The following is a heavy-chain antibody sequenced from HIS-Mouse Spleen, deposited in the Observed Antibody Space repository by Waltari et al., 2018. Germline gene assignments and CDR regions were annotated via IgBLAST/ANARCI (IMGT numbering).Heavy chain of an antibody. Sequence: QVQPQQSGPGLVKPSHTLPLTCAISVDSVSRHRSACNWIRPSPSRGLEWLGMTYYRSKWYNDYAVSVKSRITINPDTSKNQFSLQLNSVTPEDTAVYYCARGQNRNPFDYWGQGTLVTVSS. V-gene: IGHV6-1*01. CDR3: ARGQNRNPFDY. CDR1: VDSVSRHRSA. CDR2: TYYRSKWYN. J-gene: IGHJ4*02.